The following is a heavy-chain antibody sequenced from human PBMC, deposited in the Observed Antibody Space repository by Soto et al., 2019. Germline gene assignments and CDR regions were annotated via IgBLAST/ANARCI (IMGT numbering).Heavy chain of an antibody. CDR2: INSRTGAT. Sequence: QVQLVQSGTEVKMPGASVKVSCKASGYTFTGYYMHWVRQVPGQGLEWMGWINSRTGATNYAQKFQGWVTMTRDPSISTAYMEVSRLKSDDTAVYYCASDGGEYGDYDYWGQGTLVTVSS. CDR1: GYTFTGYY. D-gene: IGHD4-17*01. J-gene: IGHJ4*02. CDR3: ASDGGEYGDYDY. V-gene: IGHV1-2*04.